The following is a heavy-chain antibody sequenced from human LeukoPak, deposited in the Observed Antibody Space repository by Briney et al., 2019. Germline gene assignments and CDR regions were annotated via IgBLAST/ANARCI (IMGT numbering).Heavy chain of an antibody. V-gene: IGHV3-23*01. CDR1: GFTFSSCA. CDR3: AKDPYNWNYDSWFDP. J-gene: IGHJ5*02. CDR2: ISGSGGST. D-gene: IGHD1-7*01. Sequence: QPGASLRLSCAASGFTFSSCAMSWVRQAPGKGLEWVSAISGSGGSTYYADSVKGRFTISRDNSKNTLYLQMNSLRAEDTAVYYCAKDPYNWNYDSWFDPWGQGTLVTVSS.